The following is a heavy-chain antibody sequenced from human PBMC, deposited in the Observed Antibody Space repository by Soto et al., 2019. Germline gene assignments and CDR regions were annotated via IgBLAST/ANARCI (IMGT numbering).Heavy chain of an antibody. D-gene: IGHD5-12*01. CDR2: IYYSGST. J-gene: IGHJ4*02. Sequence: PSETLSLTCTVSGGSISSYYWSWIRQPPGKGLEWIGYIYYSGSTNYNPSLKSRVTMSVDTSKNQFSLKLNSVTAADTAVYYCAFSEYGGNDLDYWGQGTLVTVSS. CDR3: AFSEYGGNDLDY. V-gene: IGHV4-59*01. CDR1: GGSISSYY.